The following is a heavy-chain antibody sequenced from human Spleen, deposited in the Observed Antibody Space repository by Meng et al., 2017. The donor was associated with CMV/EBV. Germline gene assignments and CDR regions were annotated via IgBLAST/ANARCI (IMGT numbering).Heavy chain of an antibody. V-gene: IGHV3-11*01. Sequence: LRLCCIASGFTFSDYSMSWVRQAPGKGLECVTYISSSAGTIYYADSVKGRFTISRDNAKKSLYLQMNSLRAEDTAVYYCARVMGYFDYWGRGTLVTVSS. CDR3: ARVMGYFDY. CDR1: GFTFSDYS. J-gene: IGHJ4*02. CDR2: ISSSAGTI.